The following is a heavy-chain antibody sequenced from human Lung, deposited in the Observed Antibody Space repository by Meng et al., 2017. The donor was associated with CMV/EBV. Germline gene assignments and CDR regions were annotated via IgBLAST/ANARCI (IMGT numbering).Heavy chain of an antibody. Sequence: CAVSGTSISTSNWWSWVRQPPGKGLEWIGEVYHSGYTNYNPSLKSRVTMSVDRSKNQFSLKLSSVAAADTAVYYCARVTEYGGNCFDSWGQGTLVTVSS. CDR3: ARVTEYGGNCFDS. CDR2: VYHSGYT. V-gene: IGHV4-4*02. D-gene: IGHD4/OR15-4a*01. J-gene: IGHJ4*02. CDR1: GTSISTSNW.